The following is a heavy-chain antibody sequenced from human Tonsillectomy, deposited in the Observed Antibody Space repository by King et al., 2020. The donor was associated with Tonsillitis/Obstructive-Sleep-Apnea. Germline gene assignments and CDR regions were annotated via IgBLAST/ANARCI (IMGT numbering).Heavy chain of an antibody. D-gene: IGHD3-3*01. J-gene: IGHJ4*02. CDR2: IYYSGST. CDR1: GGSISSYY. Sequence: QLQESGLGLVKPSETLSLTCTVSGGSISSYYWSWIRQPPGKGLEWIGYIYYSGSTNYNPSLKSRVTISVDTSKNQFSLKLSSVSAADTAVYYCARAILDWSGYWDYWGQGTLVTVSS. CDR3: ARAILDWSGYWDY. V-gene: IGHV4-59*01.